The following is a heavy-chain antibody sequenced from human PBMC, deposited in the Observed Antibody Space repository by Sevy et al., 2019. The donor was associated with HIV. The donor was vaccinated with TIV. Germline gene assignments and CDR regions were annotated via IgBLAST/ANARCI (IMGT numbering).Heavy chain of an antibody. V-gene: IGHV3-30*02. D-gene: IGHD2-2*01. CDR2: MRFDGTIK. CDR3: AKVLHIVEVPAAIDYYYGMDV. J-gene: IGHJ6*02. Sequence: GSQRLSCVASGFTFSTYGMHWVRQAPGRGLEWVAFMRFDGTIKYHRDSVKGRFSISRDNSKNTLYLQMNSLRVEDTAVYFCAKVLHIVEVPAAIDYYYGMDVWGQGTTVTVSS. CDR1: GFTFSTYG.